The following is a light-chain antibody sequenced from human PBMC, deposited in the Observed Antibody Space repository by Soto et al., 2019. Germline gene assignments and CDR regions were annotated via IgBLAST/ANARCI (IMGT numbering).Light chain of an antibody. CDR2: AES. CDR3: QQVNSYPRT. V-gene: IGKV1-9*01. Sequence: DIQLTQSPSFLSASVGDRVTISCRASQGIAGSFSWYQQKPGKPPKLLIYAESTLQSGVPSRFSGSGSGTRGTLTISSLQPEDFATYYCQQVNSYPRTFGGGTKVEIK. J-gene: IGKJ4*01. CDR1: QGIAGS.